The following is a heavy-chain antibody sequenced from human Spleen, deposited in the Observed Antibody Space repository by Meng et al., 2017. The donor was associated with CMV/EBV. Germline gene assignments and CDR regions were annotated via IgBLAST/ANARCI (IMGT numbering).Heavy chain of an antibody. CDR1: GFTFSNYA. D-gene: IGHD3-3*01. J-gene: IGHJ2*01. V-gene: IGHV3-23*01. CDR2: ISGSGGRT. CDR3: AKASGHYDFWTVYWYFDL. Sequence: GGSLRLSCAASGFTFSNYAMNWVRQAPGKGLEWVSVISGSGGRTYYADSVKGRFTISRDNSKNTLYLQMNSLRAEDTAVYYCAKASGHYDFWTVYWYFDLWGRGTLVTVSS.